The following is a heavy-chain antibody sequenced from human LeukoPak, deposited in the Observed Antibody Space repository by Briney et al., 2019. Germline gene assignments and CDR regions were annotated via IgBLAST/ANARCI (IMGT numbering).Heavy chain of an antibody. D-gene: IGHD6-13*01. J-gene: IGHJ4*02. CDR3: ARDIEAAGLFLDY. Sequence: GGSLRLSCAASGFTFSSYWMSWVRQAPGKGLEWVANMKYDGSEKYYVHSVKGRFTISSDNAKNSLYLQMNSLRAEDTAVYYCARDIEAAGLFLDYWGQGTLVTVSS. CDR2: MKYDGSEK. CDR1: GFTFSSYW. V-gene: IGHV3-7*01.